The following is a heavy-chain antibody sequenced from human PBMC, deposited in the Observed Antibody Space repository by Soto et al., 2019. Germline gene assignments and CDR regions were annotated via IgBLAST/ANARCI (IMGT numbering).Heavy chain of an antibody. Sequence: SETLSLICAVYGGSFSGYYWSWVRQPPGKGLEWIGEINHSGSTNYNPSLKSRVTISVDTSKNQFSLKLSSVTAADTAVYYCARGLGGYYYYYMDVWGKGTTVTVSS. CDR1: GGSFSGYY. J-gene: IGHJ6*03. CDR2: INHSGST. CDR3: ARGLGGYYYYYMDV. V-gene: IGHV4-34*01. D-gene: IGHD3-10*01.